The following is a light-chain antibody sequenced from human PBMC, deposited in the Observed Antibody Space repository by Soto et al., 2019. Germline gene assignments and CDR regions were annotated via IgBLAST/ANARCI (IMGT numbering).Light chain of an antibody. J-gene: IGKJ5*01. Sequence: EIGMTQSPAALSVSPGERATLSCRASQSVSSNLAWYQQKPGQAPRLLIYAASTRATGIPARFSGSGSGTDFTLTISSLEPEDFAVYYCQLYGIPPHFGQGTRLEI. V-gene: IGKV3-15*01. CDR1: QSVSSN. CDR2: AAS. CDR3: QLYGIPPH.